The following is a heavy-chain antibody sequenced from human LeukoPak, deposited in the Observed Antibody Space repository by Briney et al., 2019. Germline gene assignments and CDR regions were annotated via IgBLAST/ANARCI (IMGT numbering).Heavy chain of an antibody. Sequence: SETLSLTCTVSGGSVSSDSYYWSWVRQPPGKGLEWIGSIFYSGSTNYNPSLKSRVTISVDTSKNQFSLKLGSVTAADTAVYYCARDVRTRSGSYYFLDYWGQGTLVTVSS. V-gene: IGHV4-61*01. J-gene: IGHJ4*02. CDR3: ARDVRTRSGSYYFLDY. CDR1: GGSVSSDSYY. CDR2: IFYSGST. D-gene: IGHD1-26*01.